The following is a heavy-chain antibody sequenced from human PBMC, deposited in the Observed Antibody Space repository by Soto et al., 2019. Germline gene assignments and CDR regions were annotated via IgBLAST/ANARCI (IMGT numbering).Heavy chain of an antibody. V-gene: IGHV1-69*09. J-gene: IGHJ6*02. CDR1: GGTFASYS. CDR2: IIPLLKTV. D-gene: IGHD6-25*01. CDR3: ARDPVDLFGYMDV. Sequence: QEELVQSGAEVKKPGSSANVSCKASGGTFASYSITWVRQAPGQRLEWMGKIIPLLKTVNYAQKFQGRVTITGDRSTSTVYMALSRLRSDDTAVYYCARDPVDLFGYMDVWGHGTTVTVS.